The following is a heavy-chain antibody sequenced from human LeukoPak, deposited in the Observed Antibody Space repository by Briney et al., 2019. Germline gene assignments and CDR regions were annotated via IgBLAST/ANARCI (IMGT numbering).Heavy chain of an antibody. CDR2: ISGSAGST. V-gene: IGHV3-23*01. CDR3: AKVISPDY. J-gene: IGHJ4*02. Sequence: GGSLRLSCAASGFTFSSYAMSWVRQAPGKGLEWVSSISGSAGSTYYADSVKGRFTISRDNSKDTLYLQMNRLRAEDTAVYYCAKVISPDYWGQGTLVTVSS. D-gene: IGHD3-10*01. CDR1: GFTFSSYA.